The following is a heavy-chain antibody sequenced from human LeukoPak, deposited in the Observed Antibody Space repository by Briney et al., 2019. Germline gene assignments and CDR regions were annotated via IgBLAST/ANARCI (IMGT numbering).Heavy chain of an antibody. V-gene: IGHV1-18*01. J-gene: IGHJ3*02. CDR2: VSPSHTTR. D-gene: IGHD3-3*02. CDR1: GYTFRQYS. Sequence: ASVIVSCKASGYTFRQYSISWVRQAPGKGLEWMGWVSPSHTTRVYAQQFQGRVTMTADTNTNTVSMELRSLRSDDTAAYFCARDYILPLETDNGDGFAIWGQGTVVSVSS. CDR3: ARDYILPLETDNGDGFAI.